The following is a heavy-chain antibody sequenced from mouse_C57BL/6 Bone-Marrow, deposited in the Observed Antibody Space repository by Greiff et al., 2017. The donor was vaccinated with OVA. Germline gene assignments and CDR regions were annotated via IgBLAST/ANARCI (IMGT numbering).Heavy chain of an antibody. CDR2: IDPFDSYT. J-gene: IGHJ3*01. D-gene: IGHD1-1*01. CDR3: AKDGSSAWVAY. CDR1: GYTFTSYW. Sequence: QVQLKQPGAELVKPGASVKLSCKASGYTFTSYWMQWVKQRPGQGLEWIGEIDPFDSYTKYNQKFKGKATLTVDTSSSTAYMQLSSLRSEDSSVYYCAKDGSSAWVAYWGQGTLVTVSA. V-gene: IGHV1-50*01.